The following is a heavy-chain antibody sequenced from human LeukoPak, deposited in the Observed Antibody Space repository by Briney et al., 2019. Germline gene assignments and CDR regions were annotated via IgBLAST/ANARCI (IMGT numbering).Heavy chain of an antibody. J-gene: IGHJ5*02. Sequence: GGSLRLSCAASGFTFSSYAMSWVRQAPGKGLEWVSVIYSGGSTYYADSVKGRFTISRDNSKNTLYLQMNSLRAEDTAVYYCARSYCSGGSCYSGLFWFDPWGQGTLVTVSS. CDR2: IYSGGST. D-gene: IGHD2-15*01. V-gene: IGHV3-66*01. CDR3: ARSYCSGGSCYSGLFWFDP. CDR1: GFTFSSYA.